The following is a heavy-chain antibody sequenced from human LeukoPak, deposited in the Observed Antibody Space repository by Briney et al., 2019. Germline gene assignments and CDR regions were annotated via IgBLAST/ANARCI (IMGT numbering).Heavy chain of an antibody. CDR3: AREVRVEMATMSSSDAFDI. CDR2: IIPIFGTA. V-gene: IGHV1-69*13. D-gene: IGHD5-24*01. Sequence: SVKVSCKASGGTLSSYAISWVRQAPGQGLEWMGGIIPIFGTANYAQKFQGRVTITADESTSTAYMELSSLRSEDTAVYYCAREVRVEMATMSSSDAFDIWGQGTMVTVSS. J-gene: IGHJ3*02. CDR1: GGTLSSYA.